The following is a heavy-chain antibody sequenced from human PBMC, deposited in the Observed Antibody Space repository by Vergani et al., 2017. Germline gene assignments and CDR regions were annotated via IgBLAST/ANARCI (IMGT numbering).Heavy chain of an antibody. CDR3: ASDLGYCSGGSCYEGAFDI. CDR1: GYTFTSYY. CDR2: INPSGGST. J-gene: IGHJ3*02. D-gene: IGHD2-15*01. V-gene: IGHV1-46*01. Sequence: QVQLVQSGAEVTKPGASVKVSCKASGYTFTSYYMHWVRQAPGQGLEWMGIINPSGGSTSYAQKFQGRVTMTRDTSTSTVYMELSSLRSEDTAVYYCASDLGYCSGGSCYEGAFDIWGQGTMVTVSS.